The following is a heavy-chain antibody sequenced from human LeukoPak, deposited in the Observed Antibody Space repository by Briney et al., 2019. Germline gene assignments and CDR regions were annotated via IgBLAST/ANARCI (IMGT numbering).Heavy chain of an antibody. CDR2: ISSSGSNI. J-gene: IGHJ3*02. CDR1: GFTFSSYE. Sequence: TGGYLRLSCAASGFTFSSYEMNWVRQAPGKGLEWVSYISSSGSNIYHADSVKGRFTISRDNAKNSLYLQINSLRAEDTAVYYCARDLDIAVAGTSDAFDIWGQGTMVTVSS. D-gene: IGHD6-19*01. V-gene: IGHV3-48*03. CDR3: ARDLDIAVAGTSDAFDI.